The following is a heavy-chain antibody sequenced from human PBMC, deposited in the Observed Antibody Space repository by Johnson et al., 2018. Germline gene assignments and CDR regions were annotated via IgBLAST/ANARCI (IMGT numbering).Heavy chain of an antibody. Sequence: VQLLESGGGLVQPGGSLRLSCAASGFTFSSYSMNWVRQAPGKGLEWVSYISSSSSTIYYADSVKGRFTISRDNAKNSLYLQMNSLRAEDTAVYYCASQLSSWSFDAFDIWGQGTMVTVSS. D-gene: IGHD6-13*01. CDR2: ISSSSSTI. CDR3: ASQLSSWSFDAFDI. CDR1: GFTFSSYS. V-gene: IGHV3-48*01. J-gene: IGHJ3*02.